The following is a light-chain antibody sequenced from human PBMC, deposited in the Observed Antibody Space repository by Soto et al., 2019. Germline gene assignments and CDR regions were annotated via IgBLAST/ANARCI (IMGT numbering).Light chain of an antibody. CDR2: DVT. V-gene: IGLV2-11*01. CDR1: SSDVGGYNF. Sequence: QSALTQPRSVSGSPGQSVTISCTGTSSDVGGYNFVSWYQQYPGKAPKLIIYDVTKGPSGVPDRFSGSKSGNTASLTISGLQTDDEADYYCCSYAGSYTHAFGTGTKVTVL. J-gene: IGLJ1*01. CDR3: CSYAGSYTHA.